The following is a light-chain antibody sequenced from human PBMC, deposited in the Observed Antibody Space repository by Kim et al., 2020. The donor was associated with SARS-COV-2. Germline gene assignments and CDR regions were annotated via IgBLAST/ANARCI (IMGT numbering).Light chain of an antibody. CDR3: NSRESSANHWM. Sequence: LGQTVRIPCQGVSLRSYYASWYQQKPGQAPVLVFYGKNNRPSGIPDRFSGSYSGNTASLTITAAQAEDEADYYCNSRESSANHWMFGGGTQLTVL. V-gene: IGLV3-19*01. CDR2: GKN. CDR1: SLRSYY. J-gene: IGLJ3*02.